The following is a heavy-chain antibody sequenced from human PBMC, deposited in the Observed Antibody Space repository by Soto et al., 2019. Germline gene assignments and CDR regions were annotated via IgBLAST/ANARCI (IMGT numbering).Heavy chain of an antibody. Sequence: GGSLRLSCAASGFTFSSYAMHWVRQAPGKGLEWVAVISYDGSNKYYADSVKGRFTISRDNAKNSLYLQMNSLRAEDTAVYYCARYGPGYSSSWYVLWFDPWGQGTLVTVSS. D-gene: IGHD6-13*01. J-gene: IGHJ5*02. CDR1: GFTFSSYA. CDR3: ARYGPGYSSSWYVLWFDP. V-gene: IGHV3-30-3*01. CDR2: ISYDGSNK.